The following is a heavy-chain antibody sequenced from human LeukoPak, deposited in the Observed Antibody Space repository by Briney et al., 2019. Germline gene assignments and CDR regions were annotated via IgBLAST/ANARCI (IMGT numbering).Heavy chain of an antibody. V-gene: IGHV3-7*03. D-gene: IGHD6-13*01. CDR3: ARGGSSWYRQNYYYYGIDV. Sequence: PGGSLRLSCAASGFSFSSFWLSWVRQAPGKGLEWVANIKQDGSEKYYVDSVKGRFTISRDNAKNSLYLQMNSLRAEDAAVYYCARGGSSWYRQNYYYYGIDVWGQGTTVTVSS. CDR1: GFSFSSFW. CDR2: IKQDGSEK. J-gene: IGHJ6*02.